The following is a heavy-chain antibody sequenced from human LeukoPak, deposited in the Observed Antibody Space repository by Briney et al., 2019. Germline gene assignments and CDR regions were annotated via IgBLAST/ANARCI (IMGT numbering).Heavy chain of an antibody. J-gene: IGHJ1*01. V-gene: IGHV4-4*07. CDR1: GGSITTYY. Sequence: SETLSLTCTVSGGSITTYYWSWVRQPAGKGLEWIGLIYASGSTTYNPSLKSRVTMSVDTSKNQFSLELSSVTAADTAVYYCARAPYGGNQYFQHWGQGTLVTVTS. CDR2: IYASGST. D-gene: IGHD4-23*01. CDR3: ARAPYGGNQYFQH.